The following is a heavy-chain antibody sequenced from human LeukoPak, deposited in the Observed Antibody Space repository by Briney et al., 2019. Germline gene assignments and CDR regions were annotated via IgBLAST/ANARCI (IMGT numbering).Heavy chain of an antibody. CDR1: GFTFSTYA. CDR2: ISYDGSNE. D-gene: IGHD3-22*01. Sequence: GGSLRLSCAASGFTFSTYAMHWVRQAPGKGLEWVAVISYDGSNEYYADSVKGRFTISRDNSKNTLYLQLNSLRAEDTAVYYCAKGNYYDSSGYIDFDYWGQGTLVTVSS. CDR3: AKGNYYDSSGYIDFDY. V-gene: IGHV3-30-3*01. J-gene: IGHJ4*02.